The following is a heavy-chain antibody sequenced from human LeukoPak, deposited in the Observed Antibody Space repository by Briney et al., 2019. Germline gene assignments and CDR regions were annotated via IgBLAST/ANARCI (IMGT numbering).Heavy chain of an antibody. V-gene: IGHV4-34*01. CDR2: INHSGVT. D-gene: IGHD2/OR15-2a*01. Sequence: SETLSLTCSVSGASFSDYYWSWVRQSPGKGLEWIGEINHSGVTHYNPSLKSRVTMSADPSKIQFSLNLTSLTAADSAVYYCAKLSPRSGWGQGTLVTVSS. CDR1: GASFSDYY. J-gene: IGHJ4*02. CDR3: AKLSPRSG.